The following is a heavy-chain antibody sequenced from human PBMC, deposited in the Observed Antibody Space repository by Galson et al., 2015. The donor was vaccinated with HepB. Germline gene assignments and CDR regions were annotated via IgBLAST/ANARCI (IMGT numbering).Heavy chain of an antibody. CDR1: GYTFTTHY. V-gene: IGHV1-2*06. J-gene: IGHJ4*02. CDR2: INPNGGGT. D-gene: IGHD6-19*01. CDR3: ARASSSGWFDN. Sequence: SVKVSCKASGYTFTTHYIHWVRQAPGQGLEWMGRINPNGGGTNYPQKFRGRVTLTKDTSIRTAYMELSGLRPDDTAVYYCARASSSGWFDNWGQGTLVTVSS.